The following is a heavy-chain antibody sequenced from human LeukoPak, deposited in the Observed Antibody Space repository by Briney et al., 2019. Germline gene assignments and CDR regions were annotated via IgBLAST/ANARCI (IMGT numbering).Heavy chain of an antibody. CDR1: GLTVSSSY. J-gene: IGHJ3*02. CDR2: IYNDGST. CDR3: ARNILFAFDI. V-gene: IGHV3-53*01. Sequence: GGSLRLSCAASGLTVSSSYMSWVRQAPGKGLEWVSIIYNDGSTYYADSMKGRFTISRDYSKNTLYLQVNSLRAEDTAMYYCARNILFAFDIWGQGTMVTVSS. D-gene: IGHD2/OR15-2a*01.